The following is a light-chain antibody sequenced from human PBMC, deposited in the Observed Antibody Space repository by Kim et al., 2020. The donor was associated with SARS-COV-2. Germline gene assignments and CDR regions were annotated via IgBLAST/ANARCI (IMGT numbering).Light chain of an antibody. V-gene: IGLV3-21*04. CDR3: QVWDSSDDHRVV. CDR2: YDS. Sequence: SYELTQPPSVSVAPGKTARITCGGTSIGSKSVHWYQQKPGQAPVLVISYDSVRPSGLPERFSGSNSGNTATVAISRVEAGDEANYYCQVWDSSDDHRVVFGGGTQLTVL. J-gene: IGLJ2*01. CDR1: SIGSKS.